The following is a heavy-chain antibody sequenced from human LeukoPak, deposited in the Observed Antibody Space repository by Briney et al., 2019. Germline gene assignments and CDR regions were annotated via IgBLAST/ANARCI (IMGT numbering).Heavy chain of an antibody. Sequence: PRGSLRLSCAASGFTFSSYAMHWVRQAPGKGLEWVAVISYDGSNKYYADSVKGRFTISRDNSKNTLYLQMNSLRAEDTAVYYCARDHSNMVRGVMVPYFDYWGQGTLVTVSS. V-gene: IGHV3-30*04. CDR2: ISYDGSNK. CDR1: GFTFSSYA. CDR3: ARDHSNMVRGVMVPYFDY. D-gene: IGHD3-10*01. J-gene: IGHJ4*02.